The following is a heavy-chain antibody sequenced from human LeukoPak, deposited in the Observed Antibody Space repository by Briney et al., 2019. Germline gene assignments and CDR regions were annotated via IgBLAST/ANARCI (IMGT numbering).Heavy chain of an antibody. CDR2: INCVGDTS. J-gene: IGHJ4*02. V-gene: IGHV3-43D*03. D-gene: IGHD4-17*01. CDR3: AKDRQYGDYGGGDFFDS. Sequence: GGSLRLSCAASGFTFDGYAMHWVRQAPGKGLQWISSINCVGDTSSYADSVKRRFTVSRDNTKDSLYLQMHSLRSEDTALYYCAKDRQYGDYGGGDFFDSWGQGTLVTVSS. CDR1: GFTFDGYA.